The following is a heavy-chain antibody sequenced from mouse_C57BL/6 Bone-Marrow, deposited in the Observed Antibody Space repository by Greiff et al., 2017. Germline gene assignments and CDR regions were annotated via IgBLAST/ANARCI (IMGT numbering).Heavy chain of an antibody. CDR2: IDPSDSYT. CDR1: GYTFTSYW. Sequence: QVQLKQPGAELVMPGASVKLSCKASGYTFTSYWMHWVQQRPGQGLEWIGEIDPSDSYTNYNQKFKGKSTLTVDKSSSTAYMQLSSLTSEDSAVYYCARESNYGYFDVWGTGTTVTVSS. D-gene: IGHD2-5*01. V-gene: IGHV1-69*01. CDR3: ARESNYGYFDV. J-gene: IGHJ1*03.